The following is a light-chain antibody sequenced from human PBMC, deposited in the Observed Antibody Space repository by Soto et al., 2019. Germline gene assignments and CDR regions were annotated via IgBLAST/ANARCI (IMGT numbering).Light chain of an antibody. V-gene: IGLV2-23*02. CDR2: DVT. CDR1: NSDIGSYKF. CDR3: SSYAGSSTLV. Sequence: QSALTQPASVSGSPGQSITISCTGTNSDIGSYKFVSWYQQHPGKAPKLMIYDVTKRPSGISDRFSGSKSGNTASLTISGLQAEDEADYYCSSYAGSSTLVFGTGTKLTVL. J-gene: IGLJ1*01.